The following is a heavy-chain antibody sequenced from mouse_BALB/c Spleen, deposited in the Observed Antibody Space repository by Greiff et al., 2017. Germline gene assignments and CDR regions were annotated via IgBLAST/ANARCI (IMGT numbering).Heavy chain of an antibody. CDR1: GYAFTSYN. Sequence: EVQLQQSGPELVKPGASVKVSCKASGYAFTSYNMYWVKQSHGKSLEWIGYIDPYNGGTSYNQKFKGKATLTVDKSSSTAYMHLNSLTSEDSAVYYCGGDYGSTHRTWFAYWGQGTLVTVSA. CDR2: IDPYNGGT. D-gene: IGHD1-1*01. J-gene: IGHJ3*01. CDR3: GGDYGSTHRTWFAY. V-gene: IGHV1S135*01.